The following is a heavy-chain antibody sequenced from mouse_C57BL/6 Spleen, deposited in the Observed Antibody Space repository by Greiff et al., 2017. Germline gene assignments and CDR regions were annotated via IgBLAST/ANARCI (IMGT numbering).Heavy chain of an antibody. V-gene: IGHV5-17*01. J-gene: IGHJ4*01. Sequence: DVMLVESGGGLVKPGGSLKLSCAASGFTFSDYGMHWVRQAPEKGLEWVAYISSGSSTIYYADTVKGRFTISRDNAKNTLCLQMTSLRSEDTAMYYCARNGLMDYWGQGTSVSVSS. CDR1: GFTFSDYG. CDR3: ARNGLMDY. D-gene: IGHD3-1*01. CDR2: ISSGSSTI.